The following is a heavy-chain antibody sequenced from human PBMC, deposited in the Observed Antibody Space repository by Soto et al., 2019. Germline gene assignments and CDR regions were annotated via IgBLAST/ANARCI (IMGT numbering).Heavy chain of an antibody. J-gene: IGHJ4*02. V-gene: IGHV4-59*01. CDR3: ARSGRVMPFDY. D-gene: IGHD2-21*01. CDR1: GGSISSYY. Sequence: PSETLSLTCSVSGGSISSYYWNWIRQPPGKGLEWSGYIYYTASNNYIPTLKSRVTISVDTSKNPFSLKLSSVTAADTAVYYCARSGRVMPFDYWGQGTLVTVSS. CDR2: IYYTASN.